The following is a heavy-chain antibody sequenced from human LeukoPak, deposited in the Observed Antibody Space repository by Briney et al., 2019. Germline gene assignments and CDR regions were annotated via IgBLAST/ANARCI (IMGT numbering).Heavy chain of an antibody. Sequence: ASVKVSCKASGYTFTSYGISWVRQAPGQGLEWMGWISAYNGNTNYAQKLQGRVTMTTDTSTSTAYMELSRLRSDDTAVYYCARAGCSSTSCYRRGMDVWGQGTTVTVSS. J-gene: IGHJ6*02. D-gene: IGHD2-2*02. CDR2: ISAYNGNT. CDR3: ARAGCSSTSCYRRGMDV. V-gene: IGHV1-18*01. CDR1: GYTFTSYG.